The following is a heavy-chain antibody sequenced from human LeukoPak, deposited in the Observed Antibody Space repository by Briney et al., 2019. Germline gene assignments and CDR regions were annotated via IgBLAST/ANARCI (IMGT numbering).Heavy chain of an antibody. D-gene: IGHD5-18*01. J-gene: IGHJ4*02. CDR1: GFTVSSNY. V-gene: IGHV3-66*02. CDR3: ARDLSTKYSQDY. CDR2: IYSGGST. Sequence: PGGSLRLSCAASGFTVSSNYMSWVRQAPGKGLEWVSVIYSGGSTYYADSVKGRFTVSRDDSKITLYLQMNSLRTEDTALYYCARDLSTKYSQDYWGQGTLVTVSS.